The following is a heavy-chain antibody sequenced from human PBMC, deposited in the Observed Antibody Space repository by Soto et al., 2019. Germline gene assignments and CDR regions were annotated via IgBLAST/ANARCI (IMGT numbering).Heavy chain of an antibody. J-gene: IGHJ4*02. V-gene: IGHV2-5*02. CDR2: VYWDDDK. D-gene: IGHD6-19*01. CDR1: GFSLSTSGVG. CDR3: AHILSGAYNSGWYGFPYDS. Sequence: QITLKESGPTLVKPTQTLTLTCTFSGFSLSTSGVGVGWIRQPPGKALEWLALVYWDDDKRYSPSLMSRLTNTKDTSKNQVVLTTTNMDPADTAPYFCAHILSGAYNSGWYGFPYDSWGQGTLVTVSS.